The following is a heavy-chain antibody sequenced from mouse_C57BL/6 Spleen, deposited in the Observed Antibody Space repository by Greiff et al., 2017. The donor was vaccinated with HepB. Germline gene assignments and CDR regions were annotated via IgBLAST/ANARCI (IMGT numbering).Heavy chain of an antibody. Sequence: EVKLQQSGPELVKPGASVKISCKASGYSFTGYYMNWVKQSPEKSLEWIGEINPSTGGTTYNQKFKAKATLTVDKSSSTAYMQLKSLTSEDSAVYYCADYYGRFAYWGQGTLVTVSA. CDR3: ADYYGRFAY. D-gene: IGHD1-2*01. V-gene: IGHV1-42*01. CDR1: GYSFTGYY. CDR2: INPSTGGT. J-gene: IGHJ3*01.